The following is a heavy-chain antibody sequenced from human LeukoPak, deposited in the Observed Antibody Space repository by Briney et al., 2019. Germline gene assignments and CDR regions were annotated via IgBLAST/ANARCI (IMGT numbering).Heavy chain of an antibody. V-gene: IGHV3-20*04. CDR2: INWNGGNT. J-gene: IGHJ4*02. D-gene: IGHD6-13*01. Sequence: GGSLRLSCAASGFTFDDYGMTWGRQAPGQGLEWVCGINWNGGNTGYADSVKGRFTISRDNAQNSLYLQMNSLRAEDTAVYYCARATYSSSWMGVCFDYWGQGTLVTVSS. CDR1: GFTFDDYG. CDR3: ARATYSSSWMGVCFDY.